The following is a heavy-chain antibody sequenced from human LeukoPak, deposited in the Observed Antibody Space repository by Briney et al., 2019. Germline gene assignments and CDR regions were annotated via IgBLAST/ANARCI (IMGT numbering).Heavy chain of an antibody. J-gene: IGHJ4*02. CDR1: GYTFTSYY. Sequence: ASVTVSCKASGYTFTSYYVHWVRQAPGQGLEWVGTINPSGGSTRYAQKFQGRVTMTRVTSTSTVNMELYSLRSEDTAVYYCARSYDYADHFDYWGQGTLVTVSS. CDR2: INPSGGST. CDR3: ARSYDYADHFDY. D-gene: IGHD4-17*01. V-gene: IGHV1-46*01.